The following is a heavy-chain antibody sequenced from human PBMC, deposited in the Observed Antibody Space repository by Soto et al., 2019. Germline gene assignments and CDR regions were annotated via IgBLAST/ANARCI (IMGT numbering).Heavy chain of an antibody. V-gene: IGHV4-59*01. D-gene: IGHD3-22*01. J-gene: IGHJ6*02. Sequence: PSETLSLTCTVSGVAFGGYYWTWIRQPPGKGLEWIGDIYNSGSTNYNPSLKSPATISLDTSTKHFTLNLRSVTAAATAVYYCARDRGPYGSSGSNYEGAYGMDVWGQGTRVTVPS. CDR2: IYNSGST. CDR1: GVAFGGYY. CDR3: ARDRGPYGSSGSNYEGAYGMDV.